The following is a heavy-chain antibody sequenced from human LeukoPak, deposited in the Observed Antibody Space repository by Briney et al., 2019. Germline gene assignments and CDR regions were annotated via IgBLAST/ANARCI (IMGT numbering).Heavy chain of an antibody. V-gene: IGHV3-23*01. CDR2: ISGSGGST. CDR3: ARCNQDRHYYYYMDV. Sequence: GGSLRLSCAASGFTFSSYAMSWVRQAPGKGLEWVSTISGSGGSTYYADSVKGRFTISRDNSKNTLYLQMNSLRAEDTAVYYCARCNQDRHYYYYMDVWGKGTTVTVSS. J-gene: IGHJ6*03. CDR1: GFTFSSYA. D-gene: IGHD1-14*01.